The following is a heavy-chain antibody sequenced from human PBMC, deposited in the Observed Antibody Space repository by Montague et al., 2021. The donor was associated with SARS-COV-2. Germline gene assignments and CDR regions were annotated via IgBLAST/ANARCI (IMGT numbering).Heavy chain of an antibody. CDR2: IFYSGST. J-gene: IGHJ4*02. CDR1: GDSLTYFY. CDR3: ARGATRSFDH. Sequence: SETLSLTCSVSGDSLTYFYWSWLRQTPGKGLEWIGYIFYSGSTKYNPSLQSRVTFSVDTSRNQFSLNLDSVTAVDTGVYYCARGATRSFDHWGQGVLVTVSS. V-gene: IGHV4-59*01. D-gene: IGHD1-1*01.